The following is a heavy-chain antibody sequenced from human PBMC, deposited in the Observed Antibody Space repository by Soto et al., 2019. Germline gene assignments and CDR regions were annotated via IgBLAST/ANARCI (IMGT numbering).Heavy chain of an antibody. CDR1: GFTFSSYA. J-gene: IGHJ4*02. D-gene: IGHD3-3*01. CDR3: ANYRGSNYYAAGDY. V-gene: IGHV3-23*01. Sequence: GGSLRLSCTASGFTFSSYAMAWVRQAPGKGLEWVSAISGSGEITHYADSVMGRFTISRDNPRNTLYLQMTSLRVEDTAVYFCANYRGSNYYAAGDYWGQGTLVTVSS. CDR2: ISGSGEIT.